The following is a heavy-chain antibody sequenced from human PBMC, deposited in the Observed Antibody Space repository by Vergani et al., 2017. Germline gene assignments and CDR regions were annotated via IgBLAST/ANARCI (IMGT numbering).Heavy chain of an antibody. J-gene: IGHJ5*02. CDR1: GGSITYGAFY. V-gene: IGHV4-39*01. Sequence: QLQLQESGPGLVKPSETLSLTCTVSGGSITYGAFYWGWIRQSPGKGLEWIGSIYYSENKFYNPSLESRVTLSIDTTKNQFSLKLKSVTAADTAVYYCAGCFRDEGMICGGTVENWFDPWGQGTLVTVSS. CDR3: AGCFRDEGMICGGTVENWFDP. D-gene: IGHD3-22*01. CDR2: IYYSENK.